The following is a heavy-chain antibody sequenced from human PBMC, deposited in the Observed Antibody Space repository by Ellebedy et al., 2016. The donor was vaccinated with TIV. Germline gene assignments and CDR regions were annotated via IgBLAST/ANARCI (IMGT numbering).Heavy chain of an antibody. V-gene: IGHV5-51*01. D-gene: IGHD3-22*01. CDR1: GYNFDKHW. CDR2: IYPGDSDT. Sequence: GESLKISCQGSGYNFDKHWIAWVRQMPGKGLEWMGIIYPGDSDTRYSPSFQGQVTFSVDKSNNIAYLQWSSLRGSDTAVYYCARHGMYQRDNSGFFTVHDALDIWGQGTFVTASS. CDR3: ARHGMYQRDNSGFFTVHDALDI. J-gene: IGHJ3*02.